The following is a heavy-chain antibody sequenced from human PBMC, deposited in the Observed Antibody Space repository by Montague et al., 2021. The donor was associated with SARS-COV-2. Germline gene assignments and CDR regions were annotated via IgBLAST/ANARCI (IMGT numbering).Heavy chain of an antibody. CDR3: AKVGDYFGDPKHYFDL. CDR1: GFTFSRSA. D-gene: IGHD3-10*01. Sequence: SLSLSSSASGFTFSRSAMTWVRQAPGKGLEWISVIYNTATSTYYADSVKGRFTISRDDSKNTLSLHMNSLRVDDTAVYYCAKVGDYFGDPKHYFDLWGPGTLVTVSS. CDR2: IYNTATST. J-gene: IGHJ4*02. V-gene: IGHV3-23*03.